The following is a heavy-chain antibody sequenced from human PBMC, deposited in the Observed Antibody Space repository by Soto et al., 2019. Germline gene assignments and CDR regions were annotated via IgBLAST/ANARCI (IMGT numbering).Heavy chain of an antibody. D-gene: IGHD1-26*01. J-gene: IGHJ6*02. CDR3: ARDDGGRYFGFGGYYYYGMDV. CDR1: GYTFTSYG. Sequence: QVQLVQSGAEVKKPGASVMVSCKASGYTFTSYGISWVRQAPGQGLEWMGWISAYNGNTNYAQKLQGRVTINTDTSTSTAYMELRSLRSDDTAVYSCARDDGGRYFGFGGYYYYGMDVWGQGTTVTVAS. V-gene: IGHV1-18*01. CDR2: ISAYNGNT.